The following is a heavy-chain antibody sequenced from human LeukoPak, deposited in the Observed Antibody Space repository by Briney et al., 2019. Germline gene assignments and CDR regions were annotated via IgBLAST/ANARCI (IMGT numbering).Heavy chain of an antibody. CDR2: INPNSGGT. J-gene: IGHJ4*02. CDR1: GYTFTGYY. Sequence: GASVKVSCKASGYTFTGYYMHWVRQAPGQGLEWMGWINPNSGGTNYAQKFQGRVTMTRDTSISTAYMELSRLRSDDTAVYYCARAPYYYDSSGYYHVPFDYWGQGTLVTVSS. CDR3: ARAPYYYDSSGYYHVPFDY. V-gene: IGHV1-2*02. D-gene: IGHD3-22*01.